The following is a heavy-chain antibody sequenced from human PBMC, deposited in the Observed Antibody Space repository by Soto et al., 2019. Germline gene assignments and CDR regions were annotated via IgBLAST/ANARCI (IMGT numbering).Heavy chain of an antibody. CDR3: AKGRGWKTVANSVMDV. CDR2: ISPFGGAT. V-gene: IGHV1-46*04. D-gene: IGHD4-4*01. CDR1: GDSVSNDY. Sequence: QVRLVQSGAEVRKTGASVKVSCKASGDSVSNDYLHWVRQAPGQGFEWLGLISPFGGATAYAQRLEGRGLVDMDKSFTTFYQELRSRRSDDTAVYYCAKGRGWKTVANSVMDVWGQGVTVTVSS. J-gene: IGHJ6*02.